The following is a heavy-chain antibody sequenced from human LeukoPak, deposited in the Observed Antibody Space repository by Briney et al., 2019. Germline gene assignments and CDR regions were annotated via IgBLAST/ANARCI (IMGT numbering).Heavy chain of an antibody. CDR2: MNPNSGGT. J-gene: IGHJ4*02. CDR1: GYTXTDYY. V-gene: IGHV1-2*02. D-gene: IGHD6-19*01. CDR3: APRRVAADKGFDY. Sequence: ASVKVSCKASGYTXTDYYMHGMRQAPGQGPEWMGWMNPNSGGTNYAQKFQGRVTMTRDTSITTAYMELSSLRSDDTAVYYCAPRRVAADKGFDYWGQGTLVTVSS.